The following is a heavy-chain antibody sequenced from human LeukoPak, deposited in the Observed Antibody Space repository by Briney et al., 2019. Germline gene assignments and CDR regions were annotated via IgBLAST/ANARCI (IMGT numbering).Heavy chain of an antibody. J-gene: IGHJ4*02. CDR1: GFTFSDYY. CDR3: ARADCSSTSCYELDY. V-gene: IGHV3-11*04. Sequence: GGSLRLSCAGSGFTFSDYYMSWIRQAPGKGLEWVSYISSSDSTTYYTDSVKGRFTISRDNAKNPLYLQMNSLRADDTAVYYCARADCSSTSCYELDYWGQGTLVTVSS. CDR2: ISSSDSTT. D-gene: IGHD2-2*01.